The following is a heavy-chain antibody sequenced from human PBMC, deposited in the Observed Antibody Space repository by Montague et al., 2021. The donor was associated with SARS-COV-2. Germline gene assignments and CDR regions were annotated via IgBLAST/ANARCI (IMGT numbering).Heavy chain of an antibody. V-gene: IGHV3-48*03. Sequence: SLRLSCAASGFTFSSYEMNWVRQVPGKGLEWDSYISSSGSTIYYXDSVKGRFTISRDNAKNSLYLQMNSLRAEDTAVYYCARADTAMVIYFDYWGQGTLVTVSS. J-gene: IGHJ4*02. CDR3: ARADTAMVIYFDY. D-gene: IGHD5-18*01. CDR1: GFTFSSYE. CDR2: ISSSGSTI.